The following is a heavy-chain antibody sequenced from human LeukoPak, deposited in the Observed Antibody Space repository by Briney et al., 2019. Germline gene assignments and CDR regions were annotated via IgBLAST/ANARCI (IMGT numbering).Heavy chain of an antibody. J-gene: IGHJ4*02. CDR3: ARDDYGGNSDY. D-gene: IGHD4-23*01. CDR2: IYSGGST. CDR1: GFTVSSNH. V-gene: IGHV3-53*01. Sequence: GGSLRLSCAASGFTVSSNHMSWVRQAPGKGLEWVSVIYSGGSTYYADSVKGRFTISRDNSKNTLYLQMNSLRAEDTAVYYCARDDYGGNSDYWGQGTLVTVSS.